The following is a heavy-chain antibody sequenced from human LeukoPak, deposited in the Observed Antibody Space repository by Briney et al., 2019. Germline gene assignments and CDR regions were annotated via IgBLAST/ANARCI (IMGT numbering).Heavy chain of an antibody. D-gene: IGHD1-26*01. J-gene: IGHJ4*02. Sequence: SGASLRLSCAASAFTFSTSAMTWVSQAPGGGREWVSTFSGSGGSTYYADSVEGRFTISRDNSKNTLYLQMNSLRAEDTAVYYCTKAGPNTVYSGSHFWGQGTLVTVSS. CDR1: AFTFSTSA. CDR2: FSGSGGST. V-gene: IGHV3-23*01. CDR3: TKAGPNTVYSGSHF.